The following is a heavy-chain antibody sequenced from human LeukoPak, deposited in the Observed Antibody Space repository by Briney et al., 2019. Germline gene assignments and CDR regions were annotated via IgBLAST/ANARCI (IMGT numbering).Heavy chain of an antibody. D-gene: IGHD6-13*01. V-gene: IGHV4-59*08. CDR3: ARHQKGAAALDY. CDR2: IYYSGST. Sequence: PSETLSLTCTVSGGSISSYYWSWIRQPPGKGLEWIGYIYYSGSTNYNPSLKSRATMSVDTSKNQLSLKLSSVTAADTAVYYCARHQKGAAALDYWGQGTLVTVSS. J-gene: IGHJ4*02. CDR1: GGSISSYY.